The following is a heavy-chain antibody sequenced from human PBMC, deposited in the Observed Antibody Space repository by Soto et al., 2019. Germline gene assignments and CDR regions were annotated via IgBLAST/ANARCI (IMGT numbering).Heavy chain of an antibody. CDR1: GFVFNDSS. D-gene: IGHD3-10*01. CDR3: TRLISAAQDY. J-gene: IGHJ4*02. CDR2: IRDRAFSYAT. V-gene: IGHV3-73*01. Sequence: EVLLVESGGGLVQPGGSLKLSCAASGFVFNDSSIHLVRQSAGKGLEWVGRIRDRAFSYATAYSASVKGRFTISRDDSTNTAYLKMNSLKTEDTAIYYGTRLISAAQDYWGQGTLVTVSS.